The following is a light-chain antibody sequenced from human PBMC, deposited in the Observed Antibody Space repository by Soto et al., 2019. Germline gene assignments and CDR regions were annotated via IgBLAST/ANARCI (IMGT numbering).Light chain of an antibody. Sequence: EIVLTQSPGTLSWSPGERATLSCRASQSVSSSYLAWYQQKPGQAPRLLIYGASIRATGIPDRFSGSGSGTDFTLTTSRLEPEEFAVYYCQQYGSSPLAFGGGTKVEIK. CDR3: QQYGSSPLA. V-gene: IGKV3-20*01. CDR1: QSVSSSY. CDR2: GAS. J-gene: IGKJ4*01.